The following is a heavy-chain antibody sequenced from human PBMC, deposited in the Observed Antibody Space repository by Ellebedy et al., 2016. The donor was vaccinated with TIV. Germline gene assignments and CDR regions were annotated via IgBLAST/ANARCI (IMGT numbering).Heavy chain of an antibody. CDR3: ARRGFGELFGMDV. CDR2: INPSGGST. CDR1: GYTFTSYY. Sequence: ASVTVSCKASGYTFTSYYMHWVRHAPGQGLEWMGIINPSGGSTSYAQKFQGRVTMTRDTSTRTVYMELSSLRSEDTAGYYCARRGFGELFGMDVWGQGTTVTVSS. D-gene: IGHD3-10*01. J-gene: IGHJ6*02. V-gene: IGHV1-46*01.